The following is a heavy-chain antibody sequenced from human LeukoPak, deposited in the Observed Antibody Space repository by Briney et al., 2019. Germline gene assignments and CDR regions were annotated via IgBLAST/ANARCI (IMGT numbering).Heavy chain of an antibody. CDR2: IYYSGST. CDR1: GGSISSYY. CDR3: ARWAVAGTGGFDY. D-gene: IGHD6-19*01. Sequence: PSETLSPTCTVSGGSISSYYWSWIRQPPGKGLEWIGYIYYSGSTNYNPSLKSRVTISVDTSKNQFSLKLSSVTAADTAVYYCARWAVAGTGGFDYWGQGTLVTVSS. J-gene: IGHJ4*02. V-gene: IGHV4-59*01.